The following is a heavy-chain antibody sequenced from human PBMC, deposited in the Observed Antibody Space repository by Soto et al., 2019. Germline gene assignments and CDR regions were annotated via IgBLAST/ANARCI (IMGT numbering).Heavy chain of an antibody. J-gene: IGHJ4*02. CDR2: IWYDGSNK. Sequence: GGSLRLSCAASGFTFSSYGMHWVRQAPGKGLEWVAVIWYDGSNKYYADSVKGRFTISRDNSKNTLYLQMNSLRAEDTAVYYCARDDFEYGIAVAGTLDYWGQGTLVTVS. CDR1: GFTFSSYG. V-gene: IGHV3-33*01. D-gene: IGHD6-19*01. CDR3: ARDDFEYGIAVAGTLDY.